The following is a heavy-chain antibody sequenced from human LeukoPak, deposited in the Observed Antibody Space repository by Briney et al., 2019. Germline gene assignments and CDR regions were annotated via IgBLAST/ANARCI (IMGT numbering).Heavy chain of an antibody. CDR1: GFTFSSYG. V-gene: IGHV3-33*01. CDR3: ARALEANYFDY. J-gene: IGHJ4*02. CDR2: IWYDGSNK. Sequence: GRSLRLSCAASGFTFSSYGMHWVRQAPGKGLEWVAVIWYDGSNKYYADSVKGRFTISRDNSKNTLCLQMNSLRAEDTAVYYCARALEANYFDYWGQGTLVTVSS.